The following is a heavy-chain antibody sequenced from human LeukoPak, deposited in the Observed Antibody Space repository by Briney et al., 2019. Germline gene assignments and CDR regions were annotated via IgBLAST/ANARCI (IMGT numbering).Heavy chain of an antibody. CDR2: ISTNGGST. CDR1: GFTFSSYG. V-gene: IGHV3-64*01. J-gene: IGHJ4*02. CDR3: ARDGETGQFDY. Sequence: GGSLRLSCAASGFTFSSYGMHWVRQAPRKGLEYVSAISTNGGSTYYANSVKGRFTISRDNSKNTLYLQMGSLRAEDMAVYYCARDGETGQFDYWGQGTLVTVSS. D-gene: IGHD3-10*01.